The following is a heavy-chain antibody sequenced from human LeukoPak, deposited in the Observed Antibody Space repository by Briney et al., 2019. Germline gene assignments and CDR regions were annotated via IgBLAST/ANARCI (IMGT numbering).Heavy chain of an antibody. V-gene: IGHV4-34*01. CDR2: INHSGST. CDR3: VRVEVGVLN. Sequence: SETLSLTCAVYGGSFSGYYWAWIRQSPGKGLEWIGEINHSGSTNYNPSLKSRVTISVDTSKNQFSLKLSSVTAADTAVYYCVRVEVGVLNWGQGTLVTVSS. CDR1: GGSFSGYY. J-gene: IGHJ4*02. D-gene: IGHD3-22*01.